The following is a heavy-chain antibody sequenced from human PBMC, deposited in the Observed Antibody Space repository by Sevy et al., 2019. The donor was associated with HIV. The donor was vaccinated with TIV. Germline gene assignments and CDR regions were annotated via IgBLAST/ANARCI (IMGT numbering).Heavy chain of an antibody. V-gene: IGHV4-4*07. CDR1: GGSISSYY. CDR3: ARAGSGSERSYYYYTDV. CDR2: IYTSGST. J-gene: IGHJ6*03. D-gene: IGHD3-10*01. Sequence: SETLSLTCTVSGGSISSYYWSWIRQPAGKGLEWIGRIYTSGSTNYNPSLKSRVTMSVDTSKNQFSLKLSSVTAADTAVYYCARAGSGSERSYYYYTDVWGKGTTVTVSS.